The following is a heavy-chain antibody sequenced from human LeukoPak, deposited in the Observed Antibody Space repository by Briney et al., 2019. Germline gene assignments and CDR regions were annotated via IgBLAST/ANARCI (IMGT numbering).Heavy chain of an antibody. CDR3: AKEARSGYSCASY. CDR1: ALTLGSHA. CDR2: ISASGGST. D-gene: IGHD3-22*01. V-gene: IGHV3-23*01. J-gene: IGHJ4*02. Sequence: PGGSLRLSCAAAALTLGSHATSCVRQAPGKGLDWVSGISASGGSTYYADSVKGRFTISRDNSKNTLYLQMNSLRAEDTAIYYCAKEARSGYSCASYWGQGTLVTVSS.